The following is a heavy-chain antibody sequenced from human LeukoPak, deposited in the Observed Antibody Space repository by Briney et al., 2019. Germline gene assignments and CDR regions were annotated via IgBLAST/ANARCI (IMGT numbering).Heavy chain of an antibody. V-gene: IGHV1-46*01. CDR3: ARDPLYYYDSSGYLPPTFDY. J-gene: IGHJ4*02. CDR2: INPSGGST. D-gene: IGHD3-22*01. CDR1: GYTFTSYY. Sequence: ASVKVSCKASGYTFTSYYMHWVRQAPGQGLEWMGIINPSGGSTSYAQKFQGRVTMTRDTSTSTVYMELSSLRSEDTAVYYRARDPLYYYDSSGYLPPTFDYWGQGTLVTVSS.